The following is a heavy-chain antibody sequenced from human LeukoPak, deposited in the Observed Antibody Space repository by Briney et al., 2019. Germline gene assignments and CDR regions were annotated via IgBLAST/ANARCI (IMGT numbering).Heavy chain of an antibody. D-gene: IGHD3-22*01. CDR3: ARLDPDSSGYSFDY. CDR1: GYTFTSYD. J-gene: IGHJ4*02. CDR2: MNPNSGNT. Sequence: GASVKVSCKASGYTFTSYDINWVRQATGQGLEWMGWMNPNSGNTGHAQKFQGRVTMTRNTSISTAYMELSSLRSEDTAVYYCARLDPDSSGYSFDYWGQGTLVTVSS. V-gene: IGHV1-8*01.